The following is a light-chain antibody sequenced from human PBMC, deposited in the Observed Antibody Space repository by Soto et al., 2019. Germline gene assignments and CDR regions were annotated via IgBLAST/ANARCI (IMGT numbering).Light chain of an antibody. CDR3: CSYAGSTAL. CDR2: EVI. Sequence: QSALTQPASLSGSPGQSITISCTGTSSDVGNYNLVSWYQQVPGKVPKLIIYEVIQRPSGVSNRFSGSKSGNTASLTISGLQPEDEGDYYCCSYAGSTALFGGGTKVTVL. V-gene: IGLV2-23*02. CDR1: SSDVGNYNL. J-gene: IGLJ2*01.